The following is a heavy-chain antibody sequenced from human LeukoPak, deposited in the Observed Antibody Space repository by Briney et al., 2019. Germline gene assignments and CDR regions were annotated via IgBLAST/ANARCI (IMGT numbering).Heavy chain of an antibody. CDR3: ARGGGSRDADD. CDR1: GFTFSAST. J-gene: IGHJ4*02. Sequence: PGGSLRLSCEASGFTFSASTMNWVRQAPGKGLEWVSSIFGDGLGPYYADSVKGRFTISRDNAKNSVYMEMNSPRDDDTAVYYCARGGGSRDADDWGQGTLVTVAS. V-gene: IGHV3-21*03. CDR2: IFGDGLGP. D-gene: IGHD3-16*01.